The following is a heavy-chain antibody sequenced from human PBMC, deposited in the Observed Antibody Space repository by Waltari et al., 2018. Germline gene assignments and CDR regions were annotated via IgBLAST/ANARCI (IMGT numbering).Heavy chain of an antibody. D-gene: IGHD1-26*01. CDR3: ATKSGRYYDDAFDI. V-gene: IGHV1-69*10. Sequence: QVQLVQSGAEVKKPGSSVKVSCKASGGSFSTYSLTWVRQAPGQGLEWMGGILPLLGVANSAHKFQGRVTITADKSTSTAYMELTSLRSEDTAVYYCATKSGRYYDDAFDIWGQGTMVAVSS. CDR1: GGSFSTYS. J-gene: IGHJ3*02. CDR2: ILPLLGVA.